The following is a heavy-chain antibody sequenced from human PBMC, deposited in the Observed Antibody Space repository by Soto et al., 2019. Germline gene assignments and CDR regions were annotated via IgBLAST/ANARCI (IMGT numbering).Heavy chain of an antibody. CDR3: ASTSSGFAFDI. J-gene: IGHJ3*02. CDR2: ISSSSSYI. V-gene: IGHV3-21*01. D-gene: IGHD6-19*01. Sequence: PGGSLRLSCAASGCTFSSYSMDWVRQAPGKGLEWVSSISSSSSYIYYADSVKGRFTISRDNAKNSLYLQMNSLRAEDTAVYYCASTSSGFAFDIWGQGTMVTVSS. CDR1: GCTFSSYS.